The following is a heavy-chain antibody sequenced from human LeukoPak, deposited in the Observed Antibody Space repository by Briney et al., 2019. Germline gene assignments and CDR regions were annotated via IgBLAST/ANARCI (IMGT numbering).Heavy chain of an antibody. V-gene: IGHV3-23*01. D-gene: IGHD2-15*01. CDR1: GFGFSSYA. CDR2: ISDSGGST. J-gene: IGHJ4*02. CDR3: AKITYIGMVAPFDS. Sequence: GGSLRLSCAASGFGFSSYAMTWVRQAPGKGLEWVSVISDSGGSTYYADSVKGRFTISRDNSKNTVYLQMNSLRAEDTAVYYCAKITYIGMVAPFDSWGQGTLVTVSS.